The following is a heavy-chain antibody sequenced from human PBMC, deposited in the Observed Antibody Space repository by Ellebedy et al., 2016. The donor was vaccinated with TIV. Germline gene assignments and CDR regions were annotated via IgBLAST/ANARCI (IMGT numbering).Heavy chain of an antibody. CDR3: VRYVAAFDI. V-gene: IGHV3-7*03. D-gene: IGHD3-16*01. CDR1: GFTFSRYW. CDR2: INKDGSEK. J-gene: IGHJ3*02. Sequence: GESLKISCAGSGFTFSRYWMSWVRQGPGKGLEWVANINKDGSEKYYVDSVKGRFTISRDNAKKSLYLQMNSRRAEDTAVYYCVRYVAAFDIWGQGTMVTVSS.